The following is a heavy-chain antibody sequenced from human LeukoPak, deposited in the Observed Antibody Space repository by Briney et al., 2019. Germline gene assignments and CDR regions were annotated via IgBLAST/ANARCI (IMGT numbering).Heavy chain of an antibody. J-gene: IGHJ4*02. D-gene: IGHD6-19*01. CDR2: ISGSGGST. CDR1: XXXFSSXA. Sequence: PGGSLRLXXXXXXXXFSSXAMSWVRQAPGKGLEWVSAISGSGGSTYYADSVKGRFTISRDNSKNTLYLQMNSLRAEDTAVYYCAKDREVAGMYYFDYWGQGTLVTVSS. CDR3: AKDREVAGMYYFDY. V-gene: IGHV3-23*01.